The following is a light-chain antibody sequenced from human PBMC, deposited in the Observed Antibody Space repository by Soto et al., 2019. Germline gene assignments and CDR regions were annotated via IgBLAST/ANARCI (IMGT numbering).Light chain of an antibody. CDR3: ETWDSSTRV. CDR2: LEGSGSY. J-gene: IGLJ7*01. Sequence: QLVLTQSSSASASLGSSVKLTFTLSSGHSSYIIAWHQQQPGKAPRYLMKLEGSGSYNKGSGVPDRFSGSSSGADRYLTISHLQSEDEADYYCETWDSSTRVFGGGTQLNVL. CDR1: SGHSSYI. V-gene: IGLV4-60*03.